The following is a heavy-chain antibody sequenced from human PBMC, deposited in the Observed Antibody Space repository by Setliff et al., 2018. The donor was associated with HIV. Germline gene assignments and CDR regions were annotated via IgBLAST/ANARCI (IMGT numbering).Heavy chain of an antibody. V-gene: IGHV1-3*01. D-gene: IGHD1-1*01. CDR2: ITAATGNT. J-gene: IGHJ4*02. CDR1: GFTLTSSP. Sequence: AASVKVSCKASGFTLTSSPLHWVRQAPGQRPEWMGWITAATGNTQYSQRFQGRVTVTRDTSTNTAYMVLSDLRSDDTAVYFCARGGNDWNQPADYWGQGTLVTVSS. CDR3: ARGGNDWNQPADY.